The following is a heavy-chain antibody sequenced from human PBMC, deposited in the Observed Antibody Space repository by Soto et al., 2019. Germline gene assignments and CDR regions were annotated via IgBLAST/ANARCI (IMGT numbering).Heavy chain of an antibody. V-gene: IGHV4-4*03. D-gene: IGHD3-16*01. Sequence: LRETLSLTCAVSGGSISSSNWWSWVRQPPGKGLEWIGEIYHSGSTNYNPSLKSRVTISVDKSKNQFSLKLSSVTAADTAVYYCARVNVITFGGTYYFDYRGQGTLVTVSS. CDR3: ARVNVITFGGTYYFDY. J-gene: IGHJ4*02. CDR2: IYHSGST. CDR1: GGSISSSNW.